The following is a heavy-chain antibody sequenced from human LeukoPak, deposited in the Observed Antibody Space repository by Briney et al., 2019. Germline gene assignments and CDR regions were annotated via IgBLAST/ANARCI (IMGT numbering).Heavy chain of an antibody. CDR3: ARGRIAVAETFDY. Sequence: ASVKVSCKASGYTFTSYDINWVRQATGQGLEWMGWMNPNSGNTGYAQKFQGRVTMTRNTSISTAYMELSSLRSENTAVYYCARGRIAVAETFDYWGQGTLVTVSS. CDR2: MNPNSGNT. D-gene: IGHD6-19*01. J-gene: IGHJ4*02. CDR1: GYTFTSYD. V-gene: IGHV1-8*01.